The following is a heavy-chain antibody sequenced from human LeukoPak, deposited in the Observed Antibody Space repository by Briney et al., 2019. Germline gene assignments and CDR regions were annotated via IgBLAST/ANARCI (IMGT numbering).Heavy chain of an antibody. CDR2: INPNSGDT. V-gene: IGHV1-2*02. CDR3: ARKYDILTGYDNLFDP. D-gene: IGHD3-9*01. J-gene: IGHJ5*02. CDR1: GYTFTGYY. Sequence: ASLKVSCKASGYTFTGYYIHWVRQAPGQGLEWMGWINPNSGDTKYPQKFQGRVTMTRDTSISTAYMELSSLRSDDTAVYYCARKYDILTGYDNLFDPWGQGTLLTVSS.